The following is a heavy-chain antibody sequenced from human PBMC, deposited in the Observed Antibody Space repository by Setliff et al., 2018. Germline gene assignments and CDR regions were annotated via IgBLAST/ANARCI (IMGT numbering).Heavy chain of an antibody. D-gene: IGHD6-25*01. Sequence: GGSLRLSCAAPELIFSHTWMNWVRQAPGKGLEWISYLNNDGTTIYYADSVRGRFTISRDNARDSLYLQMNSLRAEDTAVYYCVRDTTSGWMLTNWGQGTLVTVSS. CDR1: ELIFSHTW. CDR2: LNNDGTTI. V-gene: IGHV3-48*04. CDR3: VRDTTSGWMLTN. J-gene: IGHJ4*02.